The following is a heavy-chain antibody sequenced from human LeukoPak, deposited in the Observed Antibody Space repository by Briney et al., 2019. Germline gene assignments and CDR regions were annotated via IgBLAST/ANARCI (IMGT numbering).Heavy chain of an antibody. CDR3: ARVPPTRDYYDSSGYWNYFDY. CDR2: IYYSGST. Sequence: PSETLSLTCTVSGGSISSYYWSWIRQPPGKGLEWIGYIYYSGSTYYNPSLKSRVTISVDTSKNQFSLKLSSVTAADTAVYYCARVPPTRDYYDSSGYWNYFDYWGQGTLVTVSS. D-gene: IGHD3-22*01. V-gene: IGHV4-59*12. J-gene: IGHJ4*02. CDR1: GGSISSYY.